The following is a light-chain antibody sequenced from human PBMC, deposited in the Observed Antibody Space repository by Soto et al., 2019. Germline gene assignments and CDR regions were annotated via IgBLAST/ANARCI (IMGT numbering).Light chain of an antibody. Sequence: DIQMTQSPSSLSASVGDRVTITCRASQAITKDLGWYQQKPGKAPKSLINAASNLQSGVPSRFSGSGFGKVFTLTISSLQPEDFATYYCLPHENYPSTFGQGTKLEMK. J-gene: IGKJ2*01. V-gene: IGKV1-17*01. CDR3: LPHENYPST. CDR2: AAS. CDR1: QAITKD.